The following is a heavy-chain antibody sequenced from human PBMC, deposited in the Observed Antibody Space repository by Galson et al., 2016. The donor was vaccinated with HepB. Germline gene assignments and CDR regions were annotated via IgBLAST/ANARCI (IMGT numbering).Heavy chain of an antibody. CDR3: ARGGISGRGYGLDV. CDR2: INNGNGNT. CDR1: GNTFTTFA. V-gene: IGHV1-3*04. J-gene: IGHJ6*02. Sequence: SVKVSCKASGNTFTTFAIHWVRQAPGQRFEWMGCINNGNGNTKYSQNLQGRVTITGDTSARTAYMELSSLRSEDTAVYYCARGGISGRGYGLDVWGQGTTVTVS. D-gene: IGHD1-20*01.